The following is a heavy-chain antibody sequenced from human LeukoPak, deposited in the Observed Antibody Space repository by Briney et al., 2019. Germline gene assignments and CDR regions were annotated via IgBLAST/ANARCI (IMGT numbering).Heavy chain of an antibody. Sequence: GGSLRLSCAASGLSVSTKYMTWVRQAPGKGLEWGSVIHSGGDTYYADSVKGRFTISRDNSKNTVYLQMNSLRAEDTALYYCARVDAGTVTTFTDAFDIWGQGTMVIVSS. D-gene: IGHD4-17*01. J-gene: IGHJ3*02. CDR3: ARVDAGTVTTFTDAFDI. V-gene: IGHV3-66*01. CDR1: GLSVSTKY. CDR2: IHSGGDT.